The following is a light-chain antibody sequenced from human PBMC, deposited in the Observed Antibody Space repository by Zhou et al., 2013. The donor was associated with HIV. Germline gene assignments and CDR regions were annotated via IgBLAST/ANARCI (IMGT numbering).Light chain of an antibody. V-gene: IGKV3-20*01. J-gene: IGKJ3*01. CDR1: ESVSRSY. Sequence: EIVLTQSPGTLSLSPGERATLSCRASESVSRSYLAWYQQRLGQAPRLLIFSASNRATGIPDRFSGSGSGTDFTLTISRLEPEDFAVFYCQQYGNSPQTFGPGTKVDIK. CDR3: QQYGNSPQT. CDR2: SAS.